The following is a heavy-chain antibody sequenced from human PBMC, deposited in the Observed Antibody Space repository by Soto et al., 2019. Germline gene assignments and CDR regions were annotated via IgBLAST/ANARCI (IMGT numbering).Heavy chain of an antibody. CDR2: VTGSGGST. Sequence: EVQLLESGGASVQPGGSLRLSCAASGFIFGNYAMTWVRQAPGKGLEWVSAVTGSGGSTYYADSVKGRFSISRDNSKNTLHLEMNALRAEATAVYYCAKSAYVWGRESSYYFDYWGQGTLVTVSS. J-gene: IGHJ4*02. CDR1: GFIFGNYA. D-gene: IGHD3-16*01. CDR3: AKSAYVWGRESSYYFDY. V-gene: IGHV3-23*01.